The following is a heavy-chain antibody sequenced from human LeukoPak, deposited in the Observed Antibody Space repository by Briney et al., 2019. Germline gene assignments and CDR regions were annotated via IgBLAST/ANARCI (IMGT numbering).Heavy chain of an antibody. V-gene: IGHV3-23*01. D-gene: IGHD3-10*01. Sequence: GGSLRLSCAASGFTFSSYAMGWVRQAPGKGLEWVSAISGSGGSTYYADSVKGRFTISRDNSKNTLYLQMNSLRAEDTAVYYCASVVASAGSYHLYLSYFDYWGQGTLVTVSS. CDR3: ASVVASAGSYHLYLSYFDY. CDR2: ISGSGGST. CDR1: GFTFSSYA. J-gene: IGHJ4*02.